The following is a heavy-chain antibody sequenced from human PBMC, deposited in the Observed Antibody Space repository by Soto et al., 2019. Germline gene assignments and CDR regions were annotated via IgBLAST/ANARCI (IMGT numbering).Heavy chain of an antibody. CDR1: GFSLSTSGVG. Sequence: QITLKESGPPLVKPTQTLTLTCTFSGFSLSTSGVGVGWIRQPPGKALEWLALIYWDDDKRYSPSLKSRLTITKDTSKNQVVLTMTNMDPVDTATYYCAHGGDILTGYYAFDIWGQGTMVTVSS. CDR3: AHGGDILTGYYAFDI. J-gene: IGHJ3*02. CDR2: IYWDDDK. D-gene: IGHD3-9*01. V-gene: IGHV2-5*02.